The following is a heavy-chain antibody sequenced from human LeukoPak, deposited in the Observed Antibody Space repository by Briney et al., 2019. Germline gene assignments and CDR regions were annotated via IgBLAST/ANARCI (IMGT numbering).Heavy chain of an antibody. J-gene: IGHJ4*02. V-gene: IGHV3-21*01. D-gene: IGHD6-13*01. CDR2: ISSSSSYI. CDR1: GGSFSGYY. CDR3: ARIWTVAAAGTDY. Sequence: ETLSLTCAVYGGSFSGYYWSWIRQAPGKGLEWVSSISSSSSYIYYADSVKGRFTISRDNAKNSLYLQMNSLRAEDTAVYYCARIWTVAAAGTDYWGQGTLVTVSS.